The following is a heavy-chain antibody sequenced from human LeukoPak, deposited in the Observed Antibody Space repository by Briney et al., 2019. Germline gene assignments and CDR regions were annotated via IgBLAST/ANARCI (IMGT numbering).Heavy chain of an antibody. D-gene: IGHD4-11*01. CDR2: INPNSGDT. Sequence: ASVKVSCKASGYTFTAYYIHWVRQAPGQGLEWMGRINPNSGDTNYAQKFQGRVTMTRDTSISTAYMELSRLRSDDTAVYYCAREGSQDYSYYFNWFDPWGQGTLVTVSS. V-gene: IGHV1-2*06. J-gene: IGHJ5*02. CDR1: GYTFTAYY. CDR3: AREGSQDYSYYFNWFDP.